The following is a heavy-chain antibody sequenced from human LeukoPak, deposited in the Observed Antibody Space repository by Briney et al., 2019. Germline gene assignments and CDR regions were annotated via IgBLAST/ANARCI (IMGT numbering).Heavy chain of an antibody. D-gene: IGHD3-16*01. Sequence: PGGSLRLSCAASGFTVSSNYMSWVRQAPGKGLEWVSVIYSGGSTYYADSVKGRFTISRDNSKNTLYLQMNSLRAEDTAVYYCARGGEIWGSANDYWGQGTLVTVSS. CDR2: IYSGGST. V-gene: IGHV3-53*01. CDR3: ARGGEIWGSANDY. J-gene: IGHJ4*02. CDR1: GFTVSSNY.